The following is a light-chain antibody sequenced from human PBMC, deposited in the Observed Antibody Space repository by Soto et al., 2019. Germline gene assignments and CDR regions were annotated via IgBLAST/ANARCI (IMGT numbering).Light chain of an antibody. CDR2: DVS. Sequence: QSALTQPASVSGSAGQSITISCTGTSSDVGAYNYVSWYQQHPGTSPKLMIYDVSNRPSGVSNRFSGSKSGNTAALTISGIQAEDEADYYCSSYTHTHTRLVGGGTELAV. V-gene: IGLV2-14*01. CDR3: SSYTHTHTRL. CDR1: SSDVGAYNY. J-gene: IGLJ2*01.